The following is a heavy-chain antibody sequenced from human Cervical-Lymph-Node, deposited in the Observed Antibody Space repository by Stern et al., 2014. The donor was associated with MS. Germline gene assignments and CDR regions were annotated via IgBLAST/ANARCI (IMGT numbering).Heavy chain of an antibody. CDR1: GDSITSDTW. CDR3: ARASLGGYDWFDP. V-gene: IGHV4-4*02. Sequence: QVQLQESGPGLVKASGTLSLTCAVSGDSITSDTWWSWVRQPPRKGLEWIGEIHHSGTTNYNPSLESRLTISLDKSKNHFSLNLNSVTAADTAVYYCARASLGGYDWFDPWGQGTLVTVSS. J-gene: IGHJ5*02. CDR2: IHHSGTT. D-gene: IGHD5-12*01.